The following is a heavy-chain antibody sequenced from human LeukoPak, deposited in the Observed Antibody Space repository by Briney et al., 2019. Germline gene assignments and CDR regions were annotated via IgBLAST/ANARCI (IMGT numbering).Heavy chain of an antibody. J-gene: IGHJ3*02. CDR3: ARHVSRYDFWNGIVGDAFDI. V-gene: IGHV4-39*01. D-gene: IGHD3-3*01. Sequence: SETLSLTCTVSGGSISSSSYYWGWIRQPPGKGLEWIGSIYYSGSTYYNPSLKSRVTISVDTSKNQFSLKLSSVTAADSAVYYCARHVSRYDFWNGIVGDAFDIWGRGTMLTVSS. CDR1: GGSISSSSYY. CDR2: IYYSGST.